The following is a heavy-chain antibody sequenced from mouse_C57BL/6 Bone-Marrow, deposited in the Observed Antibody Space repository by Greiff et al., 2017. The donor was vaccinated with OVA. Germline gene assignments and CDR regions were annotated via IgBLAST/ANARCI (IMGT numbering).Heavy chain of an antibody. CDR3: ARDYSYDV. D-gene: IGHD1-1*01. Sequence: EVKVVESGGGLVKPGGSLKLSCAASGFTFSSYAMSWVRQTPEKRLEWVATISDGGSYTYYPDNVKGRFTISRDNAKNNLYLQMSHLKSEDTAMYYCARDYSYDVWGTGTTVTVSS. V-gene: IGHV5-4*01. CDR1: GFTFSSYA. J-gene: IGHJ1*03. CDR2: ISDGGSYT.